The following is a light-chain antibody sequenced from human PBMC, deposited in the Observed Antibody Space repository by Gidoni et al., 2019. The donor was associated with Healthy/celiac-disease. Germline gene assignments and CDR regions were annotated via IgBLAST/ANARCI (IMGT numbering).Light chain of an antibody. V-gene: IGLV1-51*02. Sequence: SVLTQPPSVSADTGQKVTIPCSGSSSNIVNNYVTWYQQLTGIAIKLRIYEDNKRPSGIPDRVSGSKSGTAATLGITGLQTGDEADYYCGTWDSSLSAGGVFGGGTKLTVL. CDR2: EDN. CDR3: GTWDSSLSAGGV. J-gene: IGLJ2*01. CDR1: SSNIVNNY.